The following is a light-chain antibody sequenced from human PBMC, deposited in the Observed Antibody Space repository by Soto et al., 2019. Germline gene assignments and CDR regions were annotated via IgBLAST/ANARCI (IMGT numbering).Light chain of an antibody. V-gene: IGLV2-14*01. CDR3: SSYTSSSTVV. Sequence: QSALTQPASVSGSPGQSITISCTGTSSDVGGYNYVSWYQQHPGKAPKLMIYDVSNRPSGVYNRFSGSKGGNTASLTISGQQAEDEADYYCSSYTSSSTVVFGGGTKLTVL. J-gene: IGLJ2*01. CDR1: SSDVGGYNY. CDR2: DVS.